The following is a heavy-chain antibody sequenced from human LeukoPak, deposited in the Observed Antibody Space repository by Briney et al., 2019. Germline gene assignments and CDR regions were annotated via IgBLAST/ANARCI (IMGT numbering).Heavy chain of an antibody. CDR2: ISGSGGST. D-gene: IGHD3-22*01. V-gene: IGHV3-23*01. CDR1: GFTFSSYG. J-gene: IGHJ4*02. Sequence: PGGSLRLSCAAFGFTFSSYGMSWVRQAPGKGLEWVSVISGSGGSTYYAASVKGRFTISRDNSKNTLYLQMNSLRAEDTAVYYCAKDSRGYQDYFDYWGQGTLVTVSS. CDR3: AKDSRGYQDYFDY.